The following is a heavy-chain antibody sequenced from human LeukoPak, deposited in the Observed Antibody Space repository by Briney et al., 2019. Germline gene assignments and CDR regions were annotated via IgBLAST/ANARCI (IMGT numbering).Heavy chain of an antibody. D-gene: IGHD3-22*01. CDR3: ARGGSSGYYYLFDY. V-gene: IGHV4-39*01. J-gene: IGHJ4*02. Sequence: PSETLSLTCTVSGASISSSSYYWGWIRQPPGKGLGWIGSIYDGGRTHYSPSLKSRVTISLDTSKNQFSLKLSSVTASDTAMYYCARGGSSGYYYLFDYWGQGTLVTVSS. CDR1: GASISSSSYY. CDR2: IYDGGRT.